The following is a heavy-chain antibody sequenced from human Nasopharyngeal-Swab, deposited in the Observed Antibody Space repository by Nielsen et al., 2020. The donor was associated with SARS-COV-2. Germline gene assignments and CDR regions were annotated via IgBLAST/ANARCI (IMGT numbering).Heavy chain of an antibody. D-gene: IGHD6-6*01. CDR1: GGSISSGGYY. CDR2: IYYSGST. V-gene: IGHV4-31*03. J-gene: IGHJ5*02. CDR3: ARDRHNSSWWWFDP. Sequence: SETLSLTCTVSGGSISSGGYYWSWIRQHPGKGLEWIGYIYYSGSTYYNPSLKSRVTISVDTSKNQFSLKLSSVTAADTAVYYCARDRHNSSWWWFDPWGQGTLVTVSS.